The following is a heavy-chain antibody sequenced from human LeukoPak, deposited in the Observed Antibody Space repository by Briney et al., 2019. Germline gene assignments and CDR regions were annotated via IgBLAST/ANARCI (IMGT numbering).Heavy chain of an antibody. CDR1: GYTFTSYG. V-gene: IGHV1-18*01. J-gene: IGHJ5*02. CDR3: ARIAAACSRGVRNWFDP. Sequence: ASVKVSCKASGYTFTSYGISWVRQAPGQGLEWMGWISAYNGNTNYAQKLQGRVTMTTDTSTSTAYMELRSLRSDDTAVYYCARIAAACSRGVRNWFDPWGQGTLVTVFS. CDR2: ISAYNGNT. D-gene: IGHD6-13*01.